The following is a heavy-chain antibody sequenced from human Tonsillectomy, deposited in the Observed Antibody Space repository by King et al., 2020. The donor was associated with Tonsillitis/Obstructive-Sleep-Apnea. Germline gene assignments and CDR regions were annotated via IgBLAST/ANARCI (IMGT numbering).Heavy chain of an antibody. CDR3: VHTPSGYSSGWLDH. Sequence: TLKESGPTLVKPTQTLTLTCTFSGFSLSTSGVGVGWILQTPGKALEGGALFSWDDDNRYSTSLKSRHTITKYTSKNQVVLTMTNMDPVDTATYYCVHTPSGYSSGWLDHWGQGTLVTVSS. J-gene: IGHJ5*02. CDR1: GFSLSTSGVG. CDR2: FSWDDDN. D-gene: IGHD6-19*01. V-gene: IGHV2-5*02.